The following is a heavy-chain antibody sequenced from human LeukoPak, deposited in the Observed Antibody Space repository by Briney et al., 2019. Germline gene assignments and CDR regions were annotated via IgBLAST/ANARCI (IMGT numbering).Heavy chain of an antibody. CDR1: GFAFSSYA. CDR3: ASGKYRYGDNWFDP. Sequence: GGSLRLSCAASGFAFSSYAMHWVRQAPGKGLEWVAVISYDGSNKYYADSVKGRFTISRDNSKNTLYLQMNSLRAEDTAVYFCASGKYRYGDNWFDPWGQGTLVTVSS. J-gene: IGHJ5*02. V-gene: IGHV3-30*04. CDR2: ISYDGSNK. D-gene: IGHD5-18*01.